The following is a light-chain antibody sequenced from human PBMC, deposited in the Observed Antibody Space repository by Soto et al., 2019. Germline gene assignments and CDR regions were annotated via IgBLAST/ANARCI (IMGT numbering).Light chain of an antibody. V-gene: IGLV2-14*03. CDR2: DVA. CDR3: VSCTSSTTSV. J-gene: IGLJ1*01. CDR1: SSDVCGSNF. Sequence: QSALTQPASVSASPRQSITISCTGTSSDVCGSNFASWYQQHPGKPPKLIIYDVANRPSGLSNRFSASKSGSTASLIIARLQTEDVADYYCVSCTSSTTSVSGTGTKVTV.